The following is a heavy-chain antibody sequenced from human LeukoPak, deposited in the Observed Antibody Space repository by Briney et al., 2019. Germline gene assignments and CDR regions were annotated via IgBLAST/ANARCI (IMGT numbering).Heavy chain of an antibody. Sequence: GSLRLSCAASGFRFSDFYMTWIRQAPGNGLEWISYITTDGTPVHYADSVKGRFTISRDNAKNLLYLQMNSLRAEDTAVYYCAKDATVTNTWFDPWGQGTLVTVSS. V-gene: IGHV3-11*01. J-gene: IGHJ5*02. CDR3: AKDATVTNTWFDP. CDR1: GFRFSDFY. CDR2: ITTDGTPV. D-gene: IGHD4-17*01.